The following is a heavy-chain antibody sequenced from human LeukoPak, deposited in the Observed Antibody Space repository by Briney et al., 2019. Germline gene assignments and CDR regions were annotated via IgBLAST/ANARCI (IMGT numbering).Heavy chain of an antibody. D-gene: IGHD5-24*01. V-gene: IGHV1-18*04. J-gene: IGHJ6*02. CDR3: ARANYFAGMDV. CDR2: VSAYNGNA. CDR1: SYTFTSHF. Sequence: ASVKVSRQAASYTFTSHFISWVRQAPGQGLEWMGWVSAYNGNANYAQKFRGRVTMTTDTTTSTAYMELRSLRSDDTAVFYCARANYFAGMDVWGQGTPVTVSS.